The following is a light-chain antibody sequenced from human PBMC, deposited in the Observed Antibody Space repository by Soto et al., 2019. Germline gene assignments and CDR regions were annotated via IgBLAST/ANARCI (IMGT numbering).Light chain of an antibody. Sequence: QSALTQPASVSGSPGQSITISCTGTSSDVGGYNYVSWYQQHPGKAPKLMIYDVSSRPSGVSYRFSGSKSGNTASLTISGLQAEDEADYYCSSYTSSSTLYVFGTGTKVTV. CDR3: SSYTSSSTLYV. CDR1: SSDVGGYNY. CDR2: DVS. J-gene: IGLJ1*01. V-gene: IGLV2-14*01.